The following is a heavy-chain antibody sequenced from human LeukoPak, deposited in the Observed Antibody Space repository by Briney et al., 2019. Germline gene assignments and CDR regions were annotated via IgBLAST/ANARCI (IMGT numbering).Heavy chain of an antibody. D-gene: IGHD4-17*01. V-gene: IGHV3-30*04. CDR3: ARDGDGDYVFSYYFDY. J-gene: IGHJ4*02. CDR1: GFTLSSYA. CDR2: ISYDESNT. Sequence: PGGFLRLSCAAPGFTLSSYAMHWVRPAPGEGLEWVALISYDESNTFYADSVKGRFTISRDNSKNTLYLQMNSLRVEDTAVYYCARDGDGDYVFSYYFDYWGQGTLVTVSS.